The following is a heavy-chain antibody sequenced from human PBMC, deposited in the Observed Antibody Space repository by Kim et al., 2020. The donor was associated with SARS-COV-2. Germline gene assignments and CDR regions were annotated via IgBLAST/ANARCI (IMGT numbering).Heavy chain of an antibody. J-gene: IGHJ4*02. CDR1: GFTFTSAW. D-gene: IGHD5-12*01. V-gene: IGHV3-15*01. CDR2: IKSKSDGGTT. Sequence: GGSLRLSCAASGFTFTSAWMSWVRQAPGKGLEWVARIKSKSDGGTTDYAAPVKGRFTISRDDSKNTLFLQMNSLKNEDTALYYCTTYEIWGQGTLVTV. CDR3: TTYEI.